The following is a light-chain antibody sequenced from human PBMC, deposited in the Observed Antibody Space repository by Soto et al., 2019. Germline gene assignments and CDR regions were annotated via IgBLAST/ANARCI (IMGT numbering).Light chain of an antibody. Sequence: AIRMTQSPSSFSASTGDRVTITCRASQGISSYLAWYQQKPGKAPKLLIYAASTLQSGVPSRFSGGGSGTDFTLTISCLQSEDFATYYCQQYYSYPRITFGGGTKVEIK. J-gene: IGKJ4*01. CDR2: AAS. CDR1: QGISSY. CDR3: QQYYSYPRIT. V-gene: IGKV1-8*01.